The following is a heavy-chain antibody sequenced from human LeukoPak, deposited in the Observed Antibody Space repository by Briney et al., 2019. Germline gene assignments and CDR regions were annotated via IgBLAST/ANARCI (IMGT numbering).Heavy chain of an antibody. J-gene: IGHJ3*02. D-gene: IGHD1-1*01. V-gene: IGHV1-69*13. CDR3: ARSRHLGWNDAFDI. CDR1: GGTFSSYA. Sequence: ASVKVSCKGSGGTFSSYAISWVRQAPGQGLEWMGGIIPIFGTANYAQKFQGRVTITADESTSTAYMELSSLRSEDTAVYYCARSRHLGWNDAFDIWGQGTMVTVSS. CDR2: IIPIFGTA.